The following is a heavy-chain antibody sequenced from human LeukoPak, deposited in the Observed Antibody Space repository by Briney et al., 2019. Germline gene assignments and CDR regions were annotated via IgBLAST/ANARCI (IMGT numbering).Heavy chain of an antibody. D-gene: IGHD6-25*01. V-gene: IGHV4-31*03. CDR2: IYYSGST. CDR3: ARDGGSGAFDI. Sequence: SETLSLTCTVSGGSISSGGYYWSWIRQHPGKGLEWIGYIYYSGSTYYNPSLKSRVTISVDTSKNQFSLKLSSVTASDTAVYYCARDGGSGAFDIWGQGTMVTVSS. CDR1: GGSISSGGYY. J-gene: IGHJ3*02.